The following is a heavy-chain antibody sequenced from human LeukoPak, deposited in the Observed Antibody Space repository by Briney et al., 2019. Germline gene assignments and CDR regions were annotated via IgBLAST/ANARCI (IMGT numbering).Heavy chain of an antibody. Sequence: PGGSLRLSCAASGFTFSTHSMYWVRQVPGKGLEWVSSISASSNFIHYAESVRGRFTISRDNAKNTLYLQMNSLRAEDTAVYYCARDRGQDYGDPNYYYYYGMDVWGQGTTVTVSS. CDR1: GFTFSTHS. J-gene: IGHJ6*02. D-gene: IGHD4-17*01. V-gene: IGHV3-21*01. CDR3: ARDRGQDYGDPNYYYYYGMDV. CDR2: ISASSNFI.